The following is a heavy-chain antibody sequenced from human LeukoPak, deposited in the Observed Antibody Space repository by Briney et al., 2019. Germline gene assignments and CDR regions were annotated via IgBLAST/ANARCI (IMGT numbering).Heavy chain of an antibody. V-gene: IGHV3-21*01. CDR2: ISSRSTYI. Sequence: GGSLRLSCAASGFTFSSYSLNWLRQAPGGGLEWVSSISSRSTYIYYADSVKGRFTISRDNAKNSLFLQMSSLRAEDTAVYYCARAEDMGDNDSFDIWGQGTMVTVSS. CDR1: GFTFSSYS. J-gene: IGHJ3*02. D-gene: IGHD2-15*01. CDR3: ARAEDMGDNDSFDI.